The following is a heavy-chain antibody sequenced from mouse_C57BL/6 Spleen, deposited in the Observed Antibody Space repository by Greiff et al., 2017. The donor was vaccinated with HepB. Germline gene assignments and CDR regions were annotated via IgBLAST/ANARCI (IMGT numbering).Heavy chain of an antibody. Sequence: EVQLQQSGPELVKPGASVKISCKASGYTFTDYYMNWVKQSPGKSLEWIGDINPNNGGTSDNQKFKGKATLTVDKSSSTAYMELRSLTSEDSAVYYGARSPYCGSSWKDALDYWGQGTSVTVSS. D-gene: IGHD1-1*01. CDR1: GYTFTDYY. CDR2: INPNNGGT. V-gene: IGHV1-26*01. J-gene: IGHJ4*01. CDR3: ARSPYCGSSWKDALDY.